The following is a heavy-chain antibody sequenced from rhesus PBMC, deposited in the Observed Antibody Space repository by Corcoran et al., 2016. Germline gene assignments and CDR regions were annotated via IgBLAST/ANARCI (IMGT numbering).Heavy chain of an antibody. V-gene: IGHV5-2*01. CDR3: AKEGGSSWMNGLDS. CDR1: GYRFTSSW. D-gene: IGHD4-29*01. Sequence: EVQLVQSGAEVKRPGESLKISCKTSGYRFTSSWISWVRQMPGQGLEWMGAIDPSDSDTRTSPSFQGQVTISADKAISTNYLQWSSLKASDSATYYCAKEGGSSWMNGLDSWGQGVVVTVSS. J-gene: IGHJ6*01. CDR2: IDPSDSDT.